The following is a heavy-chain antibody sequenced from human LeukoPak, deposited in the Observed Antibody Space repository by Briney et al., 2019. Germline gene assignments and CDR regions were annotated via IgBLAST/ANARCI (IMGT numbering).Heavy chain of an antibody. CDR1: GFTFSSYE. Sequence: GGSLRLSCAASGFTFSSYEMNWVRQAPGKGLEWVSYISSSGSTIYYADSVKGRFTISRDNAKNSLYLQMNSLRAEDTAVYYCAREIYSYGLYYLDYWGQGTLVTVSS. V-gene: IGHV3-48*03. CDR3: AREIYSYGLYYLDY. D-gene: IGHD5-18*01. J-gene: IGHJ4*02. CDR2: ISSSGSTI.